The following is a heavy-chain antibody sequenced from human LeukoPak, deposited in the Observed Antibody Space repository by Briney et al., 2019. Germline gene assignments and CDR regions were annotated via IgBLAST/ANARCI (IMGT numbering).Heavy chain of an antibody. D-gene: IGHD6-13*01. Sequence: GGSLRLSCAASGFTFSPHGMTWVRQAPGKGLEWVSYISSSGTTIYYAGSVKGRFTISRDNGKNSLYLQMNSLRDEDTAVYYCSRESRYSSDYWGQGTLVTVSS. CDR3: SRESRYSSDY. CDR2: ISSSGTTI. V-gene: IGHV3-48*02. CDR1: GFTFSPHG. J-gene: IGHJ4*02.